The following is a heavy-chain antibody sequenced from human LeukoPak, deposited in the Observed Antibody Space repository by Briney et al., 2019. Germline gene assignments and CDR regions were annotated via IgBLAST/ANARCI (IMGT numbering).Heavy chain of an antibody. V-gene: IGHV3-21*01. D-gene: IGHD4-17*01. CDR3: ARGHTAVTRHFDL. CDR2: ISSSSSYI. J-gene: IGHJ4*02. CDR1: GFTFSSYG. Sequence: GGSLRLSCAASGFTFSSYGMHWVRQAPEKGLEWVSSISSSSSYIYYADSVKGRFTISRDNAKNSLYLQMNSLRAEDTAVYYCARGHTAVTRHFDLWGQGTLVTVSS.